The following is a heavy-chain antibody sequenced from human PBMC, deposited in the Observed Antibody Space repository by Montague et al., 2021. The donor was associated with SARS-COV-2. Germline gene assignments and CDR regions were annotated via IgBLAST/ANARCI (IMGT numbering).Heavy chain of an antibody. CDR3: ASVPTVTTYYYYYYGMDV. V-gene: IGHV4-34*01. Sequence: SETLSLTCAVYGGSFSGYYWSWIRQPPGKGLEWIGEINHSGSTNYNPSLKSRVTISVDTSKNQFSLKLSSVTAADTAVYYRASVPTVTTYYYYYYGMDVWGQGTTVTVSS. CDR2: INHSGST. CDR1: GGSFSGYY. D-gene: IGHD4-17*01. J-gene: IGHJ6*02.